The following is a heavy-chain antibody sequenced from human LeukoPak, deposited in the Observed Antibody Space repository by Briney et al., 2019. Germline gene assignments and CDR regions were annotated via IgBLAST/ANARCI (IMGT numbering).Heavy chain of an antibody. CDR1: GGSISSGGYS. Sequence: SETLSLTCAVSGGSISSGGYSWSWIRQPPGKGLEWIGYIYHSGSTYYNPSLKSRVTISVDRSKNQFSLKLSSVTAADTAVYYCARHGGDSSSSMSRTNWFDPWGQGTLVTVSS. CDR3: ARHGGDSSSSMSRTNWFDP. D-gene: IGHD6-6*01. CDR2: IYHSGST. V-gene: IGHV4-30-2*01. J-gene: IGHJ5*02.